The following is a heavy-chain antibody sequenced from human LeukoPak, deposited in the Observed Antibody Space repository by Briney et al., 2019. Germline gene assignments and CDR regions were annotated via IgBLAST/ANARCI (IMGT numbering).Heavy chain of an antibody. CDR2: IYYSGST. CDR1: GGSISSYY. J-gene: IGHJ4*02. D-gene: IGHD5-18*01. Sequence: SETLSLTCTVSGGSISSYYWSWIRQPPGKGLEWIGYIYYSGSTNYNPSLKSRVTISVDTSKNQFSLKLSSVTAAGTAVYYCARVRGYSYGYQDYWGQGTLVTVSS. V-gene: IGHV4-59*01. CDR3: ARVRGYSYGYQDY.